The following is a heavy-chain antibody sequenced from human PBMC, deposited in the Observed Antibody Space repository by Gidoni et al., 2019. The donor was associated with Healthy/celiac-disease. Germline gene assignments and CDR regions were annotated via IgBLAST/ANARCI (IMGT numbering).Heavy chain of an antibody. J-gene: IGHJ4*02. Sequence: QITLKESGPTLVKPTQTLTLTCTFSGFSLSTSGVGVGWIRQPPGKALEWLALIYWNDDKRYSPSLKSRLTITKDTSKNQVVLTMTNMDPVDTATYYCAHTMIVVVIRGGSNYFDYWGQGTLVTVSS. CDR3: AHTMIVVVIRGGSNYFDY. D-gene: IGHD3-22*01. CDR1: GFSLSTSGVG. CDR2: IYWNDDK. V-gene: IGHV2-5*01.